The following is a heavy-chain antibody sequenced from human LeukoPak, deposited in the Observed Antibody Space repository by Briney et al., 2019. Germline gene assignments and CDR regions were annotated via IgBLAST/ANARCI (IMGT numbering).Heavy chain of an antibody. V-gene: IGHV3-7*01. D-gene: IGHD2-15*01. J-gene: IGHJ4*02. CDR1: GFTLSDYW. CDR2: IKQDESKK. Sequence: GGSLRLSCAASGFTLSDYWMSWVRQAPGKGLEWVANIKQDESKKYYVDSVKGRFTISRDNAKKSLYLQMNNLRAEDTAVYYCARDGSSFDYWGQGTPVTVSP. CDR3: ARDGSSFDY.